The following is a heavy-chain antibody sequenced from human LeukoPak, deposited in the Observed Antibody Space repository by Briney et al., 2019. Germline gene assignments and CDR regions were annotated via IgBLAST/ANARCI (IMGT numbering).Heavy chain of an antibody. Sequence: GGSLKLSCAASGFTFSSYSMNWVRQAPGKGLEWVSYISSGSSTIYYADSVKGRFTISRDNAKNSLCLQMNSLRDEDTAVYYCARENIVVVTAIRDAFDIWGQGTMVTVSS. CDR3: ARENIVVVTAIRDAFDI. V-gene: IGHV3-48*02. D-gene: IGHD2-21*02. CDR1: GFTFSSYS. J-gene: IGHJ3*02. CDR2: ISSGSSTI.